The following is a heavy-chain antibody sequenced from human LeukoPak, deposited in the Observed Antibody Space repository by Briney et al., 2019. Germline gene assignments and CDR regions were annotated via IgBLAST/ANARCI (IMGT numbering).Heavy chain of an antibody. CDR2: IYYSGST. CDR3: ARHLGATGGDAFDI. CDR1: GGSISSYY. V-gene: IGHV4-59*08. D-gene: IGHD5-12*01. Sequence: SETLSVTCTVSGGSISSYYWSWIRQPPGKGLEWIGYIYYSGSTNYNPSLKSRVTISVDTSKNQFSLKLSSVTAADTAVYYCARHLGATGGDAFDIWGQGTMVTVSS. J-gene: IGHJ3*02.